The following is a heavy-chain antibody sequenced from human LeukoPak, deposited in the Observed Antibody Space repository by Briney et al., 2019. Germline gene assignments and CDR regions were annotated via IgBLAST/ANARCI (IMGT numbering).Heavy chain of an antibody. V-gene: IGHV3-30*03. CDR3: ARDDGSSWYGEGYFDY. J-gene: IGHJ4*02. CDR2: ISYDGSNK. D-gene: IGHD6-13*01. Sequence: GGSLRLSCEASGFTFSAYAMTWVRQAPGRGLEWVAAISYDGSNKYYADSVKGRFTISRDNSKNTLYLQMNSLRAEDTALYYCARDDGSSWYGEGYFDYWGQGTLVTVSS. CDR1: GFTFSAYA.